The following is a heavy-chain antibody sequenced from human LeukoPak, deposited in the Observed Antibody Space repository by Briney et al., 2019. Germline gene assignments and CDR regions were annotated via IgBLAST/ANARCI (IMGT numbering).Heavy chain of an antibody. J-gene: IGHJ3*02. CDR3: ARDRPYYDYVWGSYRRGGSGGDAFDI. CDR1: GFAFSSYS. V-gene: IGHV3-48*01. D-gene: IGHD3-16*02. CDR2: ISSSSSTI. Sequence: GGSLRLSCAASGFAFSSYSMNWVRQAPGKGLEWVSYISSSSSTIYYAGSVKGRFTISRDNAKNSLYLQMNSLRAEDTAVYYCARDRPYYDYVWGSYRRGGSGGDAFDIWGQGTMVTVSS.